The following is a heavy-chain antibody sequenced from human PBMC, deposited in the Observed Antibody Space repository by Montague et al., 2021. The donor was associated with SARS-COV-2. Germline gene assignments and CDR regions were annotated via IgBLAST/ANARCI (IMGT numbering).Heavy chain of an antibody. CDR1: GGSISSGDFF. V-gene: IGHV4-39*01. J-gene: IGHJ4*02. CDR3: ATQSRDASRWEGTWYLDY. D-gene: IGHD1-26*01. Sequence: SETLSLTCSVSGGSISSGDFFWGWIRQPPGRGREWIGSIYSDGRTQYNPSLKSRVFISAEMSRILFSLELTSVTAADTAVYYCATQSRDASRWEGTWYLDYWGPGTLVTVSS. CDR2: IYSDGRT.